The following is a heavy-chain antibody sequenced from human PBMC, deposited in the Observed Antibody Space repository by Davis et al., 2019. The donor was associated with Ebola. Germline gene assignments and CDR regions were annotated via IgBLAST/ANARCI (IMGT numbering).Heavy chain of an antibody. V-gene: IGHV3-23*01. CDR3: VKAVSGSYSAFDY. CDR2: ISDTGGST. Sequence: PGGSLRLSCAASGFTFYTYAMNWVRQAPGKGLEWVSSISDTGGSTYYADSVKGRFTISRDSSLYLQMNSLRAEDTAVYYCVKAVSGSYSAFDYWGQGTLVTVSS. J-gene: IGHJ4*02. D-gene: IGHD1-26*01. CDR1: GFTFYTYA.